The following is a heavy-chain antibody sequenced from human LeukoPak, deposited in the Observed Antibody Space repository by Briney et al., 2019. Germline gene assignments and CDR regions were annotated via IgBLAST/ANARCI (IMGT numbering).Heavy chain of an antibody. CDR2: ISAYNGNT. CDR3: ARNYGDYGVERFDP. J-gene: IGHJ5*02. D-gene: IGHD4-17*01. Sequence: ASVKVSCKASGYTFTSYGISWVRQAPGQGLEWMGWISAYNGNTNYAQKLQGRVTLTTDTSTSTAYMELRSLRSDDTAVYYCARNYGDYGVERFDPWGQGTLVTVSS. CDR1: GYTFTSYG. V-gene: IGHV1-18*01.